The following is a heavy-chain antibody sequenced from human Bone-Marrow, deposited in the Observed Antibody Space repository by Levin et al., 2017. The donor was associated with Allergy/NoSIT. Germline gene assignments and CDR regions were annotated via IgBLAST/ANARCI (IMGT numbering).Heavy chain of an antibody. V-gene: IGHV3-20*04. D-gene: IGHD3-10*01. J-gene: IGHJ1*01. CDR1: GFTFDDYA. CDR2: INWNGYII. CDR3: ARDWAGFGEPLHIFEH. Sequence: GESLKISCAASGFTFDDYAMGWVRQAPGKGLEWVSGINWNGYIINYADSVKGRFTISRDNANNSLYLHMNSLRAEDTAFYYCARDWAGFGEPLHIFEHWGQGALVTVSS.